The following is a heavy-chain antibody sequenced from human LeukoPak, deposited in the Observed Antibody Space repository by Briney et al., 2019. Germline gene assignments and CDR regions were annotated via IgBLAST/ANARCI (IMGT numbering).Heavy chain of an antibody. CDR3: ARDVGPDSSGWYLGDNWFDP. V-gene: IGHV1-18*01. D-gene: IGHD6-19*01. Sequence: ASVKVSCKASGYTFTSYGISWVRQAPGQGLEWMGWISAYNGNTNYAQKLQGRVTMTTDTSTSTAYMELRSLRSDDTAVYYCARDVGPDSSGWYLGDNWFDPWGQGTLVTVSS. J-gene: IGHJ5*02. CDR1: GYTFTSYG. CDR2: ISAYNGNT.